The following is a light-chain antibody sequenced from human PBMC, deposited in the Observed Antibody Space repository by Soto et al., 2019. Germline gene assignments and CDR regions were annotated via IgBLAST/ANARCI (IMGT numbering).Light chain of an antibody. J-gene: IGKJ1*01. CDR2: GAS. V-gene: IGKV3-15*01. CDR3: QQYNNWPTWT. CDR1: QSVSNN. Sequence: IVLTQSPGTLSLSPGERATLSCRASQSVSNNYVAWYQQKPGQTPRLLIYGASTRATGIPARFSGSGSETEFTLTISSLQAEDSAVYFCQQYNNWPTWTFGQGTKVDIK.